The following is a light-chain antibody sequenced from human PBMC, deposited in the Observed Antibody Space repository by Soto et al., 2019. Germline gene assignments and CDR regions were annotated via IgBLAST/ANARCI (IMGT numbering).Light chain of an antibody. CDR2: DAS. J-gene: IGKJ1*01. Sequence: EIVLTQSPATLSLSPGERATLSCRASQSVSSYLAWYQQKPGQAPRLLIYDASNRATGIPARFSGSGSGTAFTLPISSLEPEDFAVYYCQQRSNWPPTWTFGQGTKVEIK. CDR1: QSVSSY. CDR3: QQRSNWPPTWT. V-gene: IGKV3-11*01.